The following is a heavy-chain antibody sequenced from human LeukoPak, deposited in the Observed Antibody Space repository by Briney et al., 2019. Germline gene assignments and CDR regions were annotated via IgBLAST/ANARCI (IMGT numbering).Heavy chain of an antibody. J-gene: IGHJ4*02. CDR2: LKQDGSQT. CDR3: ARIGYSSSGLDY. D-gene: IGHD6-13*01. Sequence: GGSLRLSCAPSGFTFRNYWMTWVRQAPGKGLEWVANLKQDGSQTYYVASVEGRFTISRDNAKNSLYLQMNSLRAEDTAVYYCARIGYSSSGLDYWGRGTLVTVSS. CDR1: GFTFRNYW. V-gene: IGHV3-7*01.